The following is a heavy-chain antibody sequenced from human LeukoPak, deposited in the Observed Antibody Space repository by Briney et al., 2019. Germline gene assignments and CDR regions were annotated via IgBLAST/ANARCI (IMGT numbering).Heavy chain of an antibody. D-gene: IGHD3-22*01. CDR2: IHSDGSST. Sequence: GGSLRLSCAASGFTFSSYWMHWVRQAPGKGLVLVSRIHSDGSSTSYADSVRGRFTISRDDAKSTLYLQMNSSRAEDKAVYNCARSGWPYYFDYWGQGTLVTVSS. CDR3: ARSGWPYYFDY. V-gene: IGHV3-74*01. CDR1: GFTFSSYW. J-gene: IGHJ4*02.